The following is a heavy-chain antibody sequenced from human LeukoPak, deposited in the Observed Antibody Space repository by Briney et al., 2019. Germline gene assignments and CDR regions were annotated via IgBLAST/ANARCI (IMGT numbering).Heavy chain of an antibody. CDR2: ISGSGGST. Sequence: GGSLRLSCAASGFTFSSYAMSWVRQAPGEGLEWVSAISGSGGSTYYADSVKGRFTISRDNSKNTLYLQMNSLRAEDTAVYYCAKAISGYYFYYFDYWGQGTLVTVSS. CDR1: GFTFSSYA. V-gene: IGHV3-23*01. D-gene: IGHD3-22*01. CDR3: AKAISGYYFYYFDY. J-gene: IGHJ4*02.